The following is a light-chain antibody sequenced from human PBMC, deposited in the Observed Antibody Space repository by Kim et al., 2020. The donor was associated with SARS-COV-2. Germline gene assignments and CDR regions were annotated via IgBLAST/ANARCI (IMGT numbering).Light chain of an antibody. J-gene: IGLJ2*01. CDR3: AAWDDSLNGVV. CDR1: SSNIGSNT. V-gene: IGLV1-44*01. Sequence: QSVLTQPPSASGTPGQRVTISCSGSSSNIGSNTVNWYQQLPGTAPKLLIYSNNQLPSGVSDRFSGSKSGTSASLAISGLQSEDEADYYCAAWDDSLNGVVFGGGTQLTVL. CDR2: SNN.